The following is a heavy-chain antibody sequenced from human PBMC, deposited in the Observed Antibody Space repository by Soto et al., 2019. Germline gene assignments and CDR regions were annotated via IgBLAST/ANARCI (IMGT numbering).Heavy chain of an antibody. CDR1: GASVNSGDYY. D-gene: IGHD3-22*01. CDR3: ARAHRYYDYPDI. V-gene: IGHV4-30-4*01. CDR2: IHYSETI. Sequence: QVQLQESGPGLVKASQTLSLTCTVSGASVNSGDYYWSWVRQPPGRGLEWIGYIHYSETIYYNSSLKRRSQIIVRNVKNQFSLEVSSVTAADTAVYYCARAHRYYDYPDIWGQGTTVTVSS. J-gene: IGHJ3*02.